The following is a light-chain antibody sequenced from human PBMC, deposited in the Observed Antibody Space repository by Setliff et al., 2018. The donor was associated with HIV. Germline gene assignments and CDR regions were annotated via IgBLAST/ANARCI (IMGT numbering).Light chain of an antibody. CDR3: CSYLSTNNYV. V-gene: IGLV2-14*03. CDR1: SSDLGGYNY. CDR2: DVT. J-gene: IGLJ1*01. Sequence: QSALTQPASVSGSPGQSITISCTGTSSDLGGYNYVSWYQQHPGKAPKLLIFDVTYRPSGVSNRFSGSKSGNTASLTISGLQDEDEADYYCCSYLSTNNYVFGTGTKVTVL.